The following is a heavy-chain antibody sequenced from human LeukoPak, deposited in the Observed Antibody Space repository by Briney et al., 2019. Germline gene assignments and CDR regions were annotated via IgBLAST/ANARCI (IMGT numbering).Heavy chain of an antibody. D-gene: IGHD2-15*01. V-gene: IGHV3-53*01. J-gene: IGHJ5*02. CDR1: GFTVSSNY. CDR2: ISSGGST. Sequence: GGSLRLSCAASGFTVSSNYMSWVRQAPGKGLEWVSVISSGGSTYYADSVKGRFTISRDNSKNTLYLQMNSLRAVDTAVYYCAREGGGNWFDPWGQGTLVTVSS. CDR3: AREGGGNWFDP.